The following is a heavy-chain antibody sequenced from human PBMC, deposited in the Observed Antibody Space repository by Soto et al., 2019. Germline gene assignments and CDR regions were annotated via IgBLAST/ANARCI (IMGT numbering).Heavy chain of an antibody. J-gene: IGHJ3*02. Sequence: SETLSLTCTVSGGSISSGGYYWSWIRQHPGKGLEWIGYIYYSGSTYYNPSLKSRVTISVDTSKNQFSLKLSSVTAADTAVYYCARGSGPAASTDAFDIWGQGTMVTVSS. CDR2: IYYSGST. V-gene: IGHV4-31*03. CDR3: ARGSGPAASTDAFDI. D-gene: IGHD2-2*01. CDR1: GGSISSGGYY.